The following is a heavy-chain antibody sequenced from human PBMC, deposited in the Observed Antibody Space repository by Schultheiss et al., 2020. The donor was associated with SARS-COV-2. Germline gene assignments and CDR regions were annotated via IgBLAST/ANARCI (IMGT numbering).Heavy chain of an antibody. CDR2: ISWNRGSI. CDR1: GFTFDDYA. V-gene: IGHV3-9*01. CDR3: AKGYKLFYFDS. Sequence: GGSLRLSCAASGFTFDDYAMHWVRQAPGKGLEWVSGISWNRGSIAYADSVQGRFSISRDNAKKSLYLQMNSLRVEDTAFYFCAKGYKLFYFDSWGQGTLVTVSS. J-gene: IGHJ4*02. D-gene: IGHD5-24*01.